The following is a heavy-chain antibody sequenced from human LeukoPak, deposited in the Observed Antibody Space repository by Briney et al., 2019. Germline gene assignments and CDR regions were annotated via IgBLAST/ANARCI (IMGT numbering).Heavy chain of an antibody. CDR2: INTNTGNP. V-gene: IGHV7-4-1*02. J-gene: IGHJ4*02. D-gene: IGHD6-13*01. CDR1: GYSFTSYA. CDR3: ARDFVSSWSFY. Sequence: ASVKVSCKASGYSFTSYAMNWVRQAPGQGLEWMGWINTNTGNPTYAQGFTGRFVFSLDTSVSTAYLQVSSLKAEDTAVYYCARDFVSSWSFYWGQGTLVTVSS.